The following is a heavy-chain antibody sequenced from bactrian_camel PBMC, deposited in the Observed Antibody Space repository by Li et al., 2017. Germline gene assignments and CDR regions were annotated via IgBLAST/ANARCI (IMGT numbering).Heavy chain of an antibody. CDR3: AASGALACGGSWAFVTPGGFNG. Sequence: QVQLVESGGGSVQAGGSLRLSCVASGSIGLVNNIGWFRQSQGKEREGVAALYSNLRAGRAYYADSVKGRFTISQDKARKTVYLQMNSLKPEDTGMYYCAASGALACGGSWAFVTPGGFNGWGQGTQVTVS. J-gene: IGHJ4*01. D-gene: IGHD6*01. CDR2: NLRAGRA. CDR1: GSIGLVNN. V-gene: IGHV3S53*01.